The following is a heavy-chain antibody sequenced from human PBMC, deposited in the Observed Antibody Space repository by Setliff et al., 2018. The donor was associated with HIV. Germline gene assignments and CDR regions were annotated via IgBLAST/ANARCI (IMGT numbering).Heavy chain of an antibody. CDR3: ARGGLGVVGAIDY. Sequence: SETLSLTCAVYGGSFSGYYWNWIRQPPGKGLEWIGEINHRGGTNYNRSLKSRVTISVDTSKNQFSLNLSSVTAADTAVYYCARGGLGVVGAIDYWSQGTLVTVSS. D-gene: IGHD2-15*01. CDR1: GGSFSGYY. V-gene: IGHV4-34*01. CDR2: INHRGGT. J-gene: IGHJ4*02.